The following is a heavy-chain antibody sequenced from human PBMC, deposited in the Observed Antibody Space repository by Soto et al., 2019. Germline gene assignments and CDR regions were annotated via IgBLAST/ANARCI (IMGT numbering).Heavy chain of an antibody. CDR2: ISSSSSYI. V-gene: IGHV3-21*01. CDR1: GFTFSSYS. Sequence: ESGGGLVKPGGSLRLSCAASGFTFSSYSMNWVRQAPGKGLEWVSSISSSSSYIYYADSVKGRFTISRDNAKNSLYLQMNSLRAEDTAVYYCARVLGIAAAGTGYWGQGTLVTVSS. J-gene: IGHJ4*02. D-gene: IGHD6-13*01. CDR3: ARVLGIAAAGTGY.